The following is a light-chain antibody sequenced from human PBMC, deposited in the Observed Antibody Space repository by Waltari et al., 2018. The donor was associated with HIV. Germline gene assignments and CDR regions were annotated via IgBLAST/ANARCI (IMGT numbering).Light chain of an antibody. CDR1: QSLSTN. V-gene: IGKV1-5*03. CDR3: QEYQGHLWT. J-gene: IGKJ1*01. CDR2: KAS. Sequence: DTQLTQSTAPVSASVGDRVTITCRASQSLSTNLAWYQQKPGQPPKLLLRKASSLESGVSSRFSGSGSGTDFTLTINNLQTEDSATYYCQEYQGHLWTFGQGTKVEI.